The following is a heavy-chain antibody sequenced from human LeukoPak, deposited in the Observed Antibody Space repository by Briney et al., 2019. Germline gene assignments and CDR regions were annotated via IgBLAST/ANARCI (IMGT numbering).Heavy chain of an antibody. J-gene: IGHJ4*02. CDR1: GGSISSYY. CDR3: ARGRTDYYGSGSYYY. Sequence: SETLSLTCTVSGGSISSYYWSWIRQPPGKGLEWIGEINHSGSTNYNPSLKSRVTISVDTSKNQFSLKLSSVTAADTAVYYCARGRTDYYGSGSYYYWGQGTLVTVSS. V-gene: IGHV4-34*01. CDR2: INHSGST. D-gene: IGHD3-10*01.